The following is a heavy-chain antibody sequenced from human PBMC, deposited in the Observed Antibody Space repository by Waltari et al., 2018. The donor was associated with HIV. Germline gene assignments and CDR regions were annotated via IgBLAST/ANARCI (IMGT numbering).Heavy chain of an antibody. CDR1: GAPLTTSKYY. Sequence: QLQESGPGLVQPSETLSITCSVPGAPLTTSKYYWARVRQSPGKVLEWMGTTYYWERNYNNPAIKSLITSSKATSKLRFYLNWTSVTDADTSVYHCARHSCAFFHYFDFWGRGALVAVSS. D-gene: IGHD3-10*01. CDR3: ARHSCAFFHYFDF. J-gene: IGHJ2*01. CDR2: TYYWERN. V-gene: IGHV4-39*01.